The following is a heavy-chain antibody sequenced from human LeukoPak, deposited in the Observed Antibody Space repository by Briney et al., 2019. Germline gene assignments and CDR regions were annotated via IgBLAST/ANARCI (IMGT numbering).Heavy chain of an antibody. CDR2: IYHSGST. Sequence: KSSETLSLTCAVSGYSISSGYFWGWIRRPPGKGLEWIGTIYHSGSTNYNPSLKSRVTISVDTSKNQFSLKLSSVTAADTAVYYCARGRYDSDYWGQGTLVTVSS. D-gene: IGHD3-22*01. CDR3: ARGRYDSDY. V-gene: IGHV4-38-2*01. CDR1: GYSISSGYF. J-gene: IGHJ4*02.